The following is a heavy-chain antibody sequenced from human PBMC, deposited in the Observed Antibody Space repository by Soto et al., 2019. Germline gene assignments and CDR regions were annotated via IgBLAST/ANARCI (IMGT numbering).Heavy chain of an antibody. V-gene: IGHV3-23*01. CDR3: VKDWTGDTCPCMDV. CDR2: ISGSDDST. D-gene: IGHD2-8*02. J-gene: IGHJ6*01. CDR1: GFTFNNYA. Sequence: EVQLLESGGGLVQPGGSLRLSCAASGFTFNNYAMTWVRQAPGKVLEWVSTISGSDDSTYYADSVKGRLTISRANSTNALYPQMSSLRAEDTALYYCVKDWTGDTCPCMDVWGQGTTVTVSS.